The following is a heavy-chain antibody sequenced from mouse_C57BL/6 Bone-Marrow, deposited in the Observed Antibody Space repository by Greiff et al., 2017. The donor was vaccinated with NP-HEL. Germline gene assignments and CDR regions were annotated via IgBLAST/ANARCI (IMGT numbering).Heavy chain of an antibody. J-gene: IGHJ2*01. CDR2: IYPGDGDT. CDR1: GYAFSSSW. D-gene: IGHD3-3*01. CDR3: ARGDVDY. V-gene: IGHV1-82*01. Sequence: QVQLQQSGPELVKPGASVKISCKASGYAFSSSWMNWVKQRPGKGLEWIGRIYPGDGDTNYNGKFKGKATLTADKSSSTAYMQLSSLTSEDSAVYFCARGDVDYWGQGTTLTVSS.